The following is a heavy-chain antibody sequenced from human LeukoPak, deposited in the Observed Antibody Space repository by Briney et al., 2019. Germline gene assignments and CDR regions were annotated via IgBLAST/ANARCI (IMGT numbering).Heavy chain of an antibody. D-gene: IGHD3-10*01. CDR1: GGSISTDSSV. V-gene: IGHV4-61*01. CDR3: ARGFGDWGLSWFDP. J-gene: IGHJ5*02. Sequence: PSETLSLTCSVSGGSISTDSSVWGWIRQPPGKGLEWIGYIYYSGSAKYNPSLKSRVTISVDTSKNQFSLKLTSVIAADTAVYYCARGFGDWGLSWFDPWGQGTLVTVSS. CDR2: IYYSGSA.